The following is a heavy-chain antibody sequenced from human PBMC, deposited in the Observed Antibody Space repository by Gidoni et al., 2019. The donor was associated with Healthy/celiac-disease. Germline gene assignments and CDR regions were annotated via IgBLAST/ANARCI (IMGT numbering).Heavy chain of an antibody. CDR2: INPNSGGT. Sequence: QVQLVQSGAEVKKPRASVKVSCTASGYTFTGYYMHWVRQAPGQGLECMGWINPNSGGTNYAQKCQGRVTMTRDTSISTAYMELSRLRSDDTAVYYCASAQGSGSYWYFDLWGRGTLVTVSS. J-gene: IGHJ2*01. CDR1: GYTFTGYY. V-gene: IGHV1-2*02. D-gene: IGHD3-10*01. CDR3: ASAQGSGSYWYFDL.